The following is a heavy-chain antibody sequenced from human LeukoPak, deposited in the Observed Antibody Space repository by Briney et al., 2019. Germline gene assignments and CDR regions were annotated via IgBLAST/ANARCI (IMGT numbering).Heavy chain of an antibody. CDR2: IYPGDSDT. D-gene: IGHD5-12*01. J-gene: IGHJ3*02. CDR1: GYSFTSYW. V-gene: IGHV5-51*01. Sequence: GESLKISCKGSGYSFTSYWIGWVRQMPGKGLEWMGIIYPGDSDTRYSPSFQGQVTISADKSISTAYLQWSSLKASDTAMYYCARHRTTNSGYDSDAFDIRGQGTMVTVSS. CDR3: ARHRTTNSGYDSDAFDI.